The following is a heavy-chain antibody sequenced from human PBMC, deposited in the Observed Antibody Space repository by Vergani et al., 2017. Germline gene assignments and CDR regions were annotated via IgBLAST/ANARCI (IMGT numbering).Heavy chain of an antibody. CDR1: GASIRSSNYY. CDR3: ARHSTEEWLVKLGWSDP. V-gene: IGHV4-39*01. CDR2: IYYSGST. J-gene: IGHJ5*02. D-gene: IGHD6-19*01. Sequence: QLQLQESGPGLVKPSATLSLTCSVSGASIRSSNYYWGWIRQPPGKGLEWIASIYYSGSTYYNPSLKSRVTISVDTSKNQFSLKLSSVPAADTAVYFCARHSTEEWLVKLGWSDPWGQGILVTVSS.